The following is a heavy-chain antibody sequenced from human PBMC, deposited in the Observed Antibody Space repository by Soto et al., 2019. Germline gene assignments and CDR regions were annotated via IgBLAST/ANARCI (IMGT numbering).Heavy chain of an antibody. J-gene: IGHJ6*02. CDR3: ARETGESITIFGVVIPHYYYYYGMDV. CDR2: ISAYNGNT. V-gene: IGHV1-18*01. Sequence: ASVKVSCKASGYTFTSYGISWVQQAPGQGLEWMGWISAYNGNTNYAQKLQGRVTMTTDTSTSTAYMELRSLRSDDTAVYYCARETGESITIFGVVIPHYYYYYGMDVWGQGTTVTVSS. D-gene: IGHD3-3*01. CDR1: GYTFTSYG.